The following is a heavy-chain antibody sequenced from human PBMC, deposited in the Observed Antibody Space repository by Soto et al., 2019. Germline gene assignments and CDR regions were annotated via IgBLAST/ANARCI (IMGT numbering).Heavy chain of an antibody. D-gene: IGHD6-6*01. CDR1: GFTFSSYA. CDR3: ATGSSSSDYYGMDV. Sequence: EVQLLESGGGLVQPGGSLRLSCAASGFTFSSYAMSWVRQAPGKGLEWVSAISGSGGSTYYADSVKGRFTISRDNSKNTLYLQMNSLRAEDTAVYYCATGSSSSDYYGMDVWGQGTTVTVTS. CDR2: ISGSGGST. V-gene: IGHV3-23*01. J-gene: IGHJ6*02.